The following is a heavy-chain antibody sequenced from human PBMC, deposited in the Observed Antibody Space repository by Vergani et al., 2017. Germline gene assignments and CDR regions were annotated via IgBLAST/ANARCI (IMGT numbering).Heavy chain of an antibody. V-gene: IGHV4-34*11. Sequence: QVQLQQWGAGLLKPSETLSLTCAVYGGSFSGYYWSWIRQPPGKGLEWIGYIYYSGSTNYNPSIKSRVTISVDTSKNQFSLKLSSVTAADTAVYYCARDDYDSSGYYAIWGQGTLVTVSS. CDR3: ARDDYDSSGYYAI. D-gene: IGHD3-22*01. CDR1: GGSFSGYY. CDR2: IYYSGST. J-gene: IGHJ4*02.